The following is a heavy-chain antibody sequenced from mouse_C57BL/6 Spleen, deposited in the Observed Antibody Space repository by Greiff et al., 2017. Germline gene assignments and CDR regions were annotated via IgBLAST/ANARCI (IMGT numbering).Heavy chain of an antibody. CDR3: ARPDGNYGYFDV. CDR1: GFTFSDYY. D-gene: IGHD2-1*01. V-gene: IGHV5-12*01. Sequence: EVQLVESGGGLVQPGGSLKLSCAASGFTFSDYYMYWVRQTPEKRLEWVAYISNGGGSTYYPDTVKGRFTISRDNAKNTLYLQMSRLKSEDTAMYYCARPDGNYGYFDVWGTGTTVTVSS. J-gene: IGHJ1*03. CDR2: ISNGGGST.